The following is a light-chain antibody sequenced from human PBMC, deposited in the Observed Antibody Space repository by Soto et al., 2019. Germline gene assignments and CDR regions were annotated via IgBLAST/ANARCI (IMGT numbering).Light chain of an antibody. V-gene: IGLV2-8*01. CDR3: LSYGGSNNYV. J-gene: IGLJ1*01. CDR2: EGE. Sequence: QSVLTQPPSASESPGQSVTISCTGTSSDVGGYHYVSWYQHHPGRAPKLLIYEGEKRPPGVPGRFSGSKSGNTASLTVSGLQADDEADYYCLSYGGSNNYVFGAGNKLTVL. CDR1: SSDVGGYHY.